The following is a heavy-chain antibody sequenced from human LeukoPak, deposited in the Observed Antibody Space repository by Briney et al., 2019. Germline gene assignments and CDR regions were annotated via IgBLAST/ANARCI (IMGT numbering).Heavy chain of an antibody. J-gene: IGHJ3*02. Sequence: SVKVSCKASGGTFSSYAISWVRQAPGQGLEWMGGIIPIFGTANYAQKFQGRVTITADESTSTAYMELSSLRSEDTAVYYRARLSASSGWPTDAFDIWGQGTMVTVSS. D-gene: IGHD6-19*01. CDR2: IIPIFGTA. V-gene: IGHV1-69*13. CDR3: ARLSASSGWPTDAFDI. CDR1: GGTFSSYA.